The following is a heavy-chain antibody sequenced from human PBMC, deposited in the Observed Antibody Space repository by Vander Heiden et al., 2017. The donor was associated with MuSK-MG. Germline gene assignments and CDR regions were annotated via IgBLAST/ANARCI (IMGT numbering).Heavy chain of an antibody. D-gene: IGHD3-10*01. CDR1: GFTFSSYA. CDR3: ARDAPYGSGSYFDY. Sequence: QVQLVESGGGVVQPGRSLRLSCAASGFTFSSYAMPWVRQAPGKGLEWVAVISYDGSNKYYADSVKGRFTISRDNSKNTLYLQMNSLRAEDTAVYYCARDAPYGSGSYFDYWGQGTLVTVSS. V-gene: IGHV3-30*04. J-gene: IGHJ4*02. CDR2: ISYDGSNK.